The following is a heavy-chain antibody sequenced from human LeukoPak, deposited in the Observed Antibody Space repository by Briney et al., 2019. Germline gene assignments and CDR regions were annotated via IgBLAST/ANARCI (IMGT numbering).Heavy chain of an antibody. CDR2: ISYDGSNK. CDR1: GFTFSSYA. V-gene: IGHV3-30-3*01. Sequence: PGRSLRLSCAASGFTFSSYAMHWVRQAPGKGLEWVAVISYDGSNKYYADSVKGRFTISRDNSKNTLYLQMNSLRAEDTAVYYCARGPPLCWGQGTLVTVSS. CDR3: ARGPPLC. J-gene: IGHJ4*02.